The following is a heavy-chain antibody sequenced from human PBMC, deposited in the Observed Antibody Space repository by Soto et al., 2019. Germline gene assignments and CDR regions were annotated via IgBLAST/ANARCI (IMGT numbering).Heavy chain of an antibody. CDR2: IFYSGST. J-gene: IGHJ4*02. CDR3: ARQRSSGWSSFDY. Sequence: QVQLQESGPGLVKPSETLSLTCTVSGGSISSYYWSWIRQPPGKGLEWIGYIFYSGSTNYNPSLKRRVTISVDTSKNQFSLKLNSVTAADTAIYYCARQRSSGWSSFDYWGQGTLVTVSS. D-gene: IGHD6-19*01. V-gene: IGHV4-59*08. CDR1: GGSISSYY.